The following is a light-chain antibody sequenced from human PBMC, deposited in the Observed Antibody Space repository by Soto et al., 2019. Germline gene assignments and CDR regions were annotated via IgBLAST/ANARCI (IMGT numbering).Light chain of an antibody. CDR1: QSIASY. V-gene: IGKV1-39*01. J-gene: IGKJ2*01. Sequence: DLQMTQSPSSLSASVGDRVTITCRASQSIASYLNWYQHKVGKAPKLLIYAASSLQSGVPSRFSGSGSGTDFTLTISSLQPEDFATYYCQQSFSTPPTFGQGTNLEIK. CDR3: QQSFSTPPT. CDR2: AAS.